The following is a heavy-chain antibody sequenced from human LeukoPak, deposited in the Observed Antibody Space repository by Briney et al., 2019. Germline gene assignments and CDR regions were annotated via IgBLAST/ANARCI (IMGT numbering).Heavy chain of an antibody. V-gene: IGHV4-34*01. CDR3: ARRKATNFDY. Sequence: PSETLSLTCAVYGGSFSGYYWSWVRQPPGKGLEWIGEINHSGSTNYNPSLKRRVTISVDTSKNQFSLKLSSVTAADTAVYYCARRKATNFDYWGQGTLVTVSS. CDR2: INHSGST. CDR1: GGSFSGYY. D-gene: IGHD1-26*01. J-gene: IGHJ4*02.